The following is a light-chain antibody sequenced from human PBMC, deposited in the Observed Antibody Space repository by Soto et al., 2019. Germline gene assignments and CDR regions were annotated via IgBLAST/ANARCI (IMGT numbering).Light chain of an antibody. CDR3: QQYGSSPKT. Sequence: EIVLTQSPGTLSLSPGDRATLSCRASQTISSTYLAWYQQKPGQAPRLLIYAASTRATGIPDRFSGSGSGTGFTLTISRLEPEDFAVYYCQQYGSSPKTFGQGTKVEI. CDR2: AAS. J-gene: IGKJ1*01. CDR1: QTISSTY. V-gene: IGKV3-20*01.